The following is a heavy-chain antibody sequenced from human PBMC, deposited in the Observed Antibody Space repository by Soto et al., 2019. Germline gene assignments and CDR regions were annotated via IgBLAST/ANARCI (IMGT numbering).Heavy chain of an antibody. J-gene: IGHJ4*02. V-gene: IGHV3-33*01. D-gene: IGHD4-17*01. CDR3: ARDGTMTTVTTAFDY. CDR1: GFTFSSYG. CDR2: IWYDGGNK. Sequence: GGSLRLSCAASGFTFSSYGMHWVRQAPGKGQEWVAVIWYDGGNKYYADSVKGRFTMSRDNSKNILYLQMNSLRAEDTAVYYCARDGTMTTVTTAFDYWGQGTLVTVSS.